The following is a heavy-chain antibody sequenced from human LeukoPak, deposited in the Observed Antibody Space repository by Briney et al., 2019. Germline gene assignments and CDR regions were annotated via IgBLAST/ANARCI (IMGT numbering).Heavy chain of an antibody. V-gene: IGHV1-2*02. CDR3: ARYSEPPRYFEN. D-gene: IGHD2-15*01. CDR1: GYTFTGYY. CDR2: INPNSGGT. Sequence: ASVKVSCEASGYTFTGYYMHWVRQAPGQGLEWMGWINPNSGGTNYAQKFQGRVTMTRDTSISTAYMELSRLRSDDTAVYYCARYSEPPRYFENWGQGTLVTVSS. J-gene: IGHJ4*02.